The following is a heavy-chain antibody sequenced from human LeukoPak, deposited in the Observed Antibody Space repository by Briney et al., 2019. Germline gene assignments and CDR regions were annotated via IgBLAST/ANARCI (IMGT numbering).Heavy chain of an antibody. CDR1: GFTFSSYG. Sequence: GRSLRLSCAASGFTFSSYGMHRVRQAPGKGLEWVAVISYDGSNKYYADSVKGRFTISRDNSKNTLYLQMNSLRAEDTAVYYCAKDLEQWLVVRAFDIWGQGTMVTVSS. CDR3: AKDLEQWLVVRAFDI. J-gene: IGHJ3*02. CDR2: ISYDGSNK. D-gene: IGHD6-19*01. V-gene: IGHV3-30*18.